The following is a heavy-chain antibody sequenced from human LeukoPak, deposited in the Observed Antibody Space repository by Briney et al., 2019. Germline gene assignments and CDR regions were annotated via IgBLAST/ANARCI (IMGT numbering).Heavy chain of an antibody. V-gene: IGHV4-39*07. CDR1: GGSISSSSYY. CDR3: ARDPSTHMITFGGVTPF. CDR2: IYYSGST. D-gene: IGHD3-16*01. Sequence: PSETLSLTCTVSGGSISSSSYYWGWIRQPPGKGLEWIGSIYYSGSTYYNPSLKSRVTISVDTSKNQFSLKLSSVTAADTAVYYCARDPSTHMITFGGVTPFWGQGTLVTVSS. J-gene: IGHJ4*02.